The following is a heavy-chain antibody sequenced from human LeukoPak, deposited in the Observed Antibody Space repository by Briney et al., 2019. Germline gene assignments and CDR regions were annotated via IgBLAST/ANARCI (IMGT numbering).Heavy chain of an antibody. CDR3: AKCPGSLYYYYGMDV. CDR2: ISGSGGST. V-gene: IGHV3-23*01. J-gene: IGHJ6*02. Sequence: GGSLRLSCAASGLTFSSYAMSWVRQAPGKGLEWVSAISGSGGSTYYADSVKGRFTISRDNSKNTLYLQMNSLRAEDTAVYYCAKCPGSLYYYYGMDVWGQGTTVTVSS. CDR1: GLTFSSYA.